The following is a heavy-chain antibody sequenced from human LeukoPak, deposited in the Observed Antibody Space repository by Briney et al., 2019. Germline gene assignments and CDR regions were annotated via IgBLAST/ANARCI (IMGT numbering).Heavy chain of an antibody. CDR2: MNDSGRT. J-gene: IGHJ4*02. D-gene: IGHD2-2*01. CDR1: DESLNGYY. Sequence: KPSETLSLTCAVYDESLNGYYWSWIRQPPGKGLEWIGEMNDSGRTTYNPSLKSRVTISVDTSKDQFSLKLSSVTAADTAVYYCARGYQLLDYWGQGTLVTVSS. CDR3: ARGYQLLDY. V-gene: IGHV4-34*01.